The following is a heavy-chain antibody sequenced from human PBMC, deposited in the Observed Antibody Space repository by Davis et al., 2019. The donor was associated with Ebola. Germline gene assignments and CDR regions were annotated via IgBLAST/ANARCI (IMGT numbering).Heavy chain of an antibody. CDR3: ARARGGTEYDAFDI. Sequence: ASVKVSCKASGYTFTSYGISWVRQAPGLGLEWMGWINSYNGNTNYAQDLQGRVTMTTDTSTNTAYMEVRRLRSDDTAVYYCARARGGTEYDAFDIWGQGTMVTVSS. CDR2: INSYNGNT. J-gene: IGHJ3*02. D-gene: IGHD2-8*02. V-gene: IGHV1-18*01. CDR1: GYTFTSYG.